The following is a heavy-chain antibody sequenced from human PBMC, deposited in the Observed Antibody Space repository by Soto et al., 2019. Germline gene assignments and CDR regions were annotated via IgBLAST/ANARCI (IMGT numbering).Heavy chain of an antibody. CDR1: GFTFGRHG. V-gene: IGHV3-33*01. CDR2: IGSDGRRD. Sequence: QVQLVESGGGVVQPGGSLRLSCAASGFTFGRHGMHWVRQAPGTGMEWVAVIGSDGRRDSYADSVKGRFTISRDNGQNTLYLQISSLRAEDMAVYYCARDDDYGDNGLDYWGQGTLVTVSS. D-gene: IGHD4-17*01. J-gene: IGHJ4*02. CDR3: ARDDDYGDNGLDY.